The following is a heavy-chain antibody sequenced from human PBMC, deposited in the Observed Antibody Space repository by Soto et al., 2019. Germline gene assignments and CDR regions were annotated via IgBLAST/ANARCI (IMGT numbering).Heavy chain of an antibody. CDR2: ISSSSSTI. Sequence: GGSLRLSCAASGFTFSSYSMNWVRQAPGKGLEWVSYISSSSSTIYYADSVKGRFTISRDNAKNSLYLQMNSLRAEDTAVYYCARDESSGPYDILTGFDYWGQGTLVTVSS. J-gene: IGHJ4*02. V-gene: IGHV3-48*01. CDR1: GFTFSSYS. CDR3: ARDESSGPYDILTGFDY. D-gene: IGHD3-9*01.